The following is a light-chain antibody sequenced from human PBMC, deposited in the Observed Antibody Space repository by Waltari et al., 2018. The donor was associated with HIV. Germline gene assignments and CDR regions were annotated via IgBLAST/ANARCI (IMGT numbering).Light chain of an antibody. CDR2: SAN. J-gene: IGLJ3*02. Sequence: QTVVTQEPSFSVSPGGTVTLTCGLSYGSVSASYCPSWYQQTPGQVLRTLMQSANTRAEGGPHLFSCAIRVGKAALTTTWGQADEESVDYCSLYMGGGIWVFGGGTKLTVL. CDR3: SLYMGGGIWV. CDR1: YGSVSASYC. V-gene: IGLV8-61*01.